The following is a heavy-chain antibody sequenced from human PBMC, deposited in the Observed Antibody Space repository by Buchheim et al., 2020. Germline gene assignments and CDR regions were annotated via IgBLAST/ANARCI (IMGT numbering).Heavy chain of an antibody. Sequence: EVQLVESGGGLVQPGGSLRLSCTASGLTFSNYWMQWVRQAPGKGLVWVSRIDADGSTTSYADSVQGRFTISRDNAKNTLYLQLKSLRAEDTAVYYCARGYSGTYRIDYWGQGTL. CDR1: GLTFSNYW. CDR2: IDADGSTT. CDR3: ARGYSGTYRIDY. J-gene: IGHJ4*02. D-gene: IGHD1-26*01. V-gene: IGHV3-74*01.